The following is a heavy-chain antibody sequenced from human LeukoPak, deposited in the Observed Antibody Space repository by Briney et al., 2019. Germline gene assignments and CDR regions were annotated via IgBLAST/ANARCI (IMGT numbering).Heavy chain of an antibody. CDR1: GFTFADYA. V-gene: IGHV3-9*01. Sequence: GGSLRLSCAASGFTFADYAMHWVRQAPGKGLEWVSGISWNSGSIGYADSVKGRFTISRDNAKNSLYLQMNSLRAEDTALYYCAKDLPTYYYDSSGLGPFDYWGQGTLVTVSS. CDR3: AKDLPTYYYDSSGLGPFDY. D-gene: IGHD3-22*01. CDR2: ISWNSGSI. J-gene: IGHJ4*02.